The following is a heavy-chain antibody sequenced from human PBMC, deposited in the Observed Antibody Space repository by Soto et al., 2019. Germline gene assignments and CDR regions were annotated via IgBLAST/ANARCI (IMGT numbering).Heavy chain of an antibody. J-gene: IGHJ6*02. D-gene: IGHD5-18*01. V-gene: IGHV5-51*01. CDR3: ARQNTYGSFYYYAMDV. CDR2: IYPGGSDT. Sequence: GESLKISCKGSGYSFTSYWIGWVRQMPGKGLEWMGIIYPGGSDTRYSPSFQGQVTISADKSISTAYLQWSSLKASDTAMYYCARQNTYGSFYYYAMDVWGQGTTVTVS. CDR1: GYSFTSYW.